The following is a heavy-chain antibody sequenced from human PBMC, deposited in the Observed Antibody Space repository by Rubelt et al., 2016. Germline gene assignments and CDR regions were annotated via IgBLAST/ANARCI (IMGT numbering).Heavy chain of an antibody. CDR1: GGSLNNYF. Sequence: QVQLLESGPGLVKPSETVSLTCTVSGGSLNNYFWNWIRQPPGKGLEWVGSIYFGGNPKFNPTLEGRVAIAVDAARKQISLQLTSVTPADTAVYYCARDDSLSAFDKWGQGTLVSVSS. CDR2: IYFGGNP. D-gene: IGHD2-21*01. CDR3: ARDDSLSAFDK. J-gene: IGHJ3*02. V-gene: IGHV4-59*01.